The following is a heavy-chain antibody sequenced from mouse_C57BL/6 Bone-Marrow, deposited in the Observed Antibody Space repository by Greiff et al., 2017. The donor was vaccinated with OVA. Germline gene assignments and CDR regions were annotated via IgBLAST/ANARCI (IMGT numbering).Heavy chain of an antibody. J-gene: IGHJ2*01. D-gene: IGHD1-1*01. CDR2: IYPRSGNT. CDR3: AAYYYGSRRDY. V-gene: IGHV1-81*01. CDR1: GYTFTSYG. Sequence: VQLVESGAELARPGASVKLSCKASGYTFTSYGISWVKQRTGQGLEWIGEIYPRSGNTYYNERFKGKATLTADKSSSTAYMELRSLTSEDSAVYFCAAYYYGSRRDYWGQGTTLTVSS.